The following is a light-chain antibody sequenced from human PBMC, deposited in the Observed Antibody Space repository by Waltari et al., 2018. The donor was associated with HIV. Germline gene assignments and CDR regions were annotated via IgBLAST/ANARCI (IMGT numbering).Light chain of an antibody. Sequence: QSVLTQPPSVSGALGQRVNISCTGSSSNIGADYDVHWYQQLPETAPKLRSYGDIHRPSGVPDRFSVSKSGASASLAITGLQAEDEADYYCQSYDSTLRGSRVFGGGTKLTVL. J-gene: IGLJ3*02. CDR2: GDI. CDR3: QSYDSTLRGSRV. CDR1: SSNIGADYD. V-gene: IGLV1-40*01.